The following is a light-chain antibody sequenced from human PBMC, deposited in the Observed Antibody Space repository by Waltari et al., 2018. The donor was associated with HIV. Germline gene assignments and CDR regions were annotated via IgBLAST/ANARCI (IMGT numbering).Light chain of an antibody. Sequence: QSALTQPRSVSGSPGQSVTMSCTGTSNTIGGSNPVSWYQQHPGKGPKLMIYDVSQRPSGVPDRFSGSKSGNTASLTISGLQAEDEADYYCSSYAGSYPVFGGGTKLTVL. CDR1: SNTIGGSNP. CDR2: DVS. CDR3: SSYAGSYPV. V-gene: IGLV2-11*01. J-gene: IGLJ3*02.